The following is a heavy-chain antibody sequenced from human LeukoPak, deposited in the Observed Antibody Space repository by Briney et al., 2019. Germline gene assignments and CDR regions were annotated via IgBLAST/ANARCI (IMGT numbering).Heavy chain of an antibody. V-gene: IGHV4-34*01. D-gene: IGHD6-25*01. Sequence: PSETLSLTCAIYGGSFSHYYWSWIRQSPGEGLEWVGEIHPSGITSFNPSLESRVSISKDTSKNQFSLKLTSVTAADTAVYYCSRGSDESKTGDYWGQGTLVTVSS. CDR2: IHPSGIT. CDR1: GGSFSHYY. J-gene: IGHJ4*02. CDR3: SRGSDESKTGDY.